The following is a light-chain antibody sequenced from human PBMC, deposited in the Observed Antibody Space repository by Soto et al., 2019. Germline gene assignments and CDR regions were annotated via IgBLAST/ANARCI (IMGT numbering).Light chain of an antibody. CDR3: KQSYTTPVYT. Sequence: DIQMTQSPSSLSASVGDRVTITCRASQSIIFYLNWYQQKPGQAPRLLIYAASNLQSGVPSRFSGSGSGTEFTLTISSLQPADFATYFCKQSYTTPVYTFGQGTKLEIK. CDR1: QSIIFY. V-gene: IGKV1-39*01. CDR2: AAS. J-gene: IGKJ2*01.